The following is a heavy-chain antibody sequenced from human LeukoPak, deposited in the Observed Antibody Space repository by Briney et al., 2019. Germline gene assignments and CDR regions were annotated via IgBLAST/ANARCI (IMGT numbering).Heavy chain of an antibody. CDR2: IRYDGSNK. CDR1: GFTFSSYE. J-gene: IGHJ6*03. CDR3: AKDRRLWLRYYYYYYMDV. Sequence: GGSLRLSCAASGFTFSSYEMNWVRQAPGKGLEWVAFIRYDGSNKYYADSVKGRFTISRDNSKNTLYLQMNSLRAEDTAVYYCAKDRRLWLRYYYYYYMDVWGKGTTVTISS. V-gene: IGHV3-30*02. D-gene: IGHD5-18*01.